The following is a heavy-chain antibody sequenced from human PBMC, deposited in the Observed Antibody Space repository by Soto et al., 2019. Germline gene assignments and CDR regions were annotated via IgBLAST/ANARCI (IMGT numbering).Heavy chain of an antibody. CDR3: ARDRPRGVRGKEELDF. V-gene: IGHV3-11*01. D-gene: IGHD3-10*01. CDR2: ISSSGVTI. Sequence: GGPLRLSGGTSGFTFSDYYKSWIRQSPGKGLEWVAYISSSGVTIYYADSVKGRFTISRDNALNSAYLQMNSLRPEDTAIYFFARDRPRGVRGKEELDFWGQGALVTVSS. CDR1: GFTFSDYY. J-gene: IGHJ4*02.